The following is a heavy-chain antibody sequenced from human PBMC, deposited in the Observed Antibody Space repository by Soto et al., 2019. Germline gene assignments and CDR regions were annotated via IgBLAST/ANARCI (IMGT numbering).Heavy chain of an antibody. V-gene: IGHV1-18*01. CDR2: ISAYNGDT. J-gene: IGHJ4*02. D-gene: IGHD4-17*01. CDR1: GYTFTSYG. Sequence: QVQLVQSGPEVKKPGASVKVSCKASGYTFTSYGFSWVRQAPGQGLEWMGWISAYNGDTNYPQKFQARVTMTTDTSTSTAYLDLRSLRSDDTAVYYCARVRYGDFSFQYWGQGTPVSVSS. CDR3: ARVRYGDFSFQY.